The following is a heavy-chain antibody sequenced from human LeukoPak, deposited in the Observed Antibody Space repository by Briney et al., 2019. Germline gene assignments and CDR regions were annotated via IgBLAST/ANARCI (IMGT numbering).Heavy chain of an antibody. CDR3: ARVEEGYGSGRRENYYYYYMDV. CDR2: IYYSGST. D-gene: IGHD3-10*01. J-gene: IGHJ6*03. V-gene: IGHV4-59*01. CDR1: GGSFSGYY. Sequence: SETLSLTCAVYGGSFSGYYWSWIRQPPGKGLEWIGYIYYSGSTNYNTSLKSRVTISVDTSKNQFSLKLASVTAADTAVYYCARVEEGYGSGRRENYYYYYMDVWGKGTTVTISS.